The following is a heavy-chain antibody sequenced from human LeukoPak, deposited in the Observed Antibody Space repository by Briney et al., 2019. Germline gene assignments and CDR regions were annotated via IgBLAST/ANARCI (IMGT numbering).Heavy chain of an antibody. V-gene: IGHV3-21*01. J-gene: IGHJ6*03. D-gene: IGHD5-12*01. CDR3: ARVWGGYSGYDPYYYYMDV. CDR2: ISSSSSYI. CDR1: GFTFSSYS. Sequence: PGGSLRLSCAASGFTFSSYSMNWVRQAPGKGLEWVSSISSSSSYIYYADSVKGRFTISRDNAKNSLYLQMNSLRAEDTAVYYCARVWGGYSGYDPYYYYMDVWGKGTTVTVSS.